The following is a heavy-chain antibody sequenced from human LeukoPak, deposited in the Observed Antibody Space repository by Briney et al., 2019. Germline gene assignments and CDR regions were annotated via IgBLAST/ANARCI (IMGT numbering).Heavy chain of an antibody. V-gene: IGHV4-39*01. CDR3: ARQVQWTRYYYYGMDV. CDR2: IYYSGST. D-gene: IGHD6-19*01. CDR1: GGSISSSSYY. Sequence: PSETLSLTCTVSGGSISSSSYYWGWIRQPPGKGLEWIGSIYYSGSTYYNPSLKGRVTISVDTSKNQFSLKLSSVTAADTAVYYCARQVQWTRYYYYGMDVWGQGTTVTVSS. J-gene: IGHJ6*02.